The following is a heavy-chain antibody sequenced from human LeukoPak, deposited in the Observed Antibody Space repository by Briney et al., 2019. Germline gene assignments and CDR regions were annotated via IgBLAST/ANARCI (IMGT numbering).Heavy chain of an antibody. CDR3: AKEGGYYYDSSGYYYDY. CDR2: ISWNSGSI. V-gene: IGHV3-9*01. CDR1: GFTFDDYA. J-gene: IGHJ4*02. Sequence: GGSLRLSCAASGFTFDDYAMHWVRQAPGKGLEWVSGISWNSGSIGYADSVKGRFTISRDNAKNSLYLQMNGLRAEDTALYYCAKEGGYYYDSSGYYYDYWGQGTLVTVSS. D-gene: IGHD3-22*01.